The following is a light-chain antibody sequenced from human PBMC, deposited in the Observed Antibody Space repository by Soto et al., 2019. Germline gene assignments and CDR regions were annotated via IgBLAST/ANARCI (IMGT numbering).Light chain of an antibody. CDR2: DVT. CDR1: SSDVGRYNY. J-gene: IGLJ2*01. CDR3: SSFTSSDTVI. Sequence: QSALTQPASVSGSPGQSITISCTGTSSDVGRYNYVSWYQQFPGKVPRLVLYDVTNRPSGISNRFSGLKSGNTASLTISGLQAEDAADYYCSSFTSSDTVIFGGGTKLTVL. V-gene: IGLV2-14*01.